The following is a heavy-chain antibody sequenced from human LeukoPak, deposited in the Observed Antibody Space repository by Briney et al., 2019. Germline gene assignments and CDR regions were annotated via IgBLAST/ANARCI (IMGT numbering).Heavy chain of an antibody. Sequence: PGGSLRLSCAASGFTFDDYGMSWVRQAPGKGLEWVSSISSSSSYIYYADSVKGRFTISRDNAKNSLYLQMNSLRAEDTAVYYCARDERCSGGSCYPGDYYYYYYMDVWGKGTTVTVSS. CDR2: ISSSSSYI. CDR3: ARDERCSGGSCYPGDYYYYYYMDV. D-gene: IGHD2-15*01. V-gene: IGHV3-21*01. J-gene: IGHJ6*03. CDR1: GFTFDDYG.